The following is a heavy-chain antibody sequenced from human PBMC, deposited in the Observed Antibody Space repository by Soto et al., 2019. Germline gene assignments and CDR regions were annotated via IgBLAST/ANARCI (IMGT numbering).Heavy chain of an antibody. V-gene: IGHV1-18*01. CDR1: GYTFTSYG. J-gene: IGHJ5*02. CDR3: ARNSQRITIFGVVAPPWFDP. Sequence: GASVKVSCKASGYTFTSYGISWVRQAPGQGLEWMGWISAYNGNKNYAQKLQGRVTMTTDTSTSTAYMELRSLRSDDTAVYYCARNSQRITIFGVVAPPWFDPWGQGTLVTVSS. D-gene: IGHD3-3*01. CDR2: ISAYNGNK.